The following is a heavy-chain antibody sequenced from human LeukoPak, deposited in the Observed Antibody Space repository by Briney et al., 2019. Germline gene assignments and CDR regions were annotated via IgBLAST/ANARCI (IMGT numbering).Heavy chain of an antibody. CDR3: ARVTVSSGVDY. Sequence: GGSLRLSCAVSGFTFSNYEMNWVRQAPGKGLEWVSYISSTGNTIYYADSVKGRFTISRDNAKNSLYLQMNSLRAEDTAFYYCARVTVSSGVDYWGQGTLVTVSS. CDR2: ISSTGNTI. D-gene: IGHD4-11*01. J-gene: IGHJ4*02. V-gene: IGHV3-48*03. CDR1: GFTFSNYE.